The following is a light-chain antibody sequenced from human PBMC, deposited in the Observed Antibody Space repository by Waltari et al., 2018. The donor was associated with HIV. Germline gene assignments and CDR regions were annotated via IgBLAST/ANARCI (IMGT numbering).Light chain of an antibody. J-gene: IGLJ2*01. CDR2: EVY. Sequence: QSALTQPASVSGSIGQSITISCTGTSSDVGSYNLVSWYQHHPGKAPKLIIYEVYKRSSGVSNRFSVSKSGNTASLTVSGLQAEDEADYYCCSYAGSSIPFGGGTKLTVL. V-gene: IGLV2-23*02. CDR3: CSYAGSSIP. CDR1: SSDVGSYNL.